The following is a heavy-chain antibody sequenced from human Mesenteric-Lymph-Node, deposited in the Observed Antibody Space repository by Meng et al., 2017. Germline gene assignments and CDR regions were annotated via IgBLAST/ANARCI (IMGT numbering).Heavy chain of an antibody. J-gene: IGHJ4*02. CDR1: GFTFSGYA. CDR2: ISGSGGST. CDR3: AKPYDYGDLYYFDY. Sequence: EVQLLVLGGGPAQSVSALILSCATFGFTFSGYAMSWVRQAPGKSLGWVSAISGSGGSTYYADSVKGRFTISRDNSKNTLYLQMNSLRAEGTAVYYCAKPYDYGDLYYFDYWGQGTLVTVSS. V-gene: IGHV3-23*01. D-gene: IGHD4-17*01.